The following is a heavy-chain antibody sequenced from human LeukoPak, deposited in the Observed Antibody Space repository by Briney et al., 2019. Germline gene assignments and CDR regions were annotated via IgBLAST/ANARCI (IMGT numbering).Heavy chain of an antibody. CDR1: GGAFSSYY. Sequence: SETLSLTCAVYGGAFSSYYWSWIRQPPGKGLEWIGQIDHSGSTNFNPSLKSRVTMSVDTTKKRVSLNLNSVTAADTAVYYCARAFCGGDCYIDYWGQGTLVTVSS. CDR3: ARAFCGGDCYIDY. CDR2: IDHSGST. J-gene: IGHJ4*02. D-gene: IGHD2-21*02. V-gene: IGHV4-34*01.